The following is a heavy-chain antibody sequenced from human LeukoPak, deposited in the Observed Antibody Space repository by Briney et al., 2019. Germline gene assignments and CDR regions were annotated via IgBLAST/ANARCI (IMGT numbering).Heavy chain of an antibody. Sequence: SETLSLTCTVSGGSVSSDSYYWSWIRQPPGRGLEGIGWFYDSGSTNYNPSLKSRVTISKDTSKTQFSLKLSSVTAADKAVYYCARGRGLRGQGTLVTVSS. D-gene: IGHD3-10*01. J-gene: IGHJ4*02. CDR2: FYDSGST. CDR1: GGSVSSDSYY. CDR3: ARGRGL. V-gene: IGHV4-61*01.